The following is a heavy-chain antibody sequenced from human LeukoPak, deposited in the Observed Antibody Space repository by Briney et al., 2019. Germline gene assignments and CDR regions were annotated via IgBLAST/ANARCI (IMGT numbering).Heavy chain of an antibody. CDR1: GCTFSSYS. CDR2: ISSSSSTI. D-gene: IGHD6-19*01. J-gene: IGHJ3*02. V-gene: IGHV3-48*01. Sequence: GGSLRLSCAASGCTFSSYSMNWVRQAPGKGLEWVSYISSSSSTIYYADSVKGRFTISRDNAKNSLYLQMNSLRAEDTAVYYCAIIAYSSGWDDAFDIWGQGTMVTVSS. CDR3: AIIAYSSGWDDAFDI.